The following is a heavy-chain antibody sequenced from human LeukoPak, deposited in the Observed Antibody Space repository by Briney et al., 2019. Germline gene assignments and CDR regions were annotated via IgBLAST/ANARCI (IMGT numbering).Heavy chain of an antibody. D-gene: IGHD3-10*01. CDR3: AKDGSGSQGNWFDP. CDR2: ISYDGSNK. V-gene: IGHV3-30*18. J-gene: IGHJ5*02. Sequence: GRSLRLSCAASGFTFSSYGMHWVRQAPGQGLEWVAVISYDGSNKYYADSVKGRFTISRDNSKNTLYLQMNSLRAEDTAVYYCAKDGSGSQGNWFDPWGQGTLVTVSS. CDR1: GFTFSSYG.